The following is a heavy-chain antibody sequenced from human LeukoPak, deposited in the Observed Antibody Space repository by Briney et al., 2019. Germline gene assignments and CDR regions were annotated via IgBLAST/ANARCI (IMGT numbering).Heavy chain of an antibody. CDR1: GYTFTGYY. V-gene: IGHV1-2*02. J-gene: IGHJ3*02. CDR2: INPNSGGT. D-gene: IGHD5-24*01. Sequence: ASVKVSCKASGYTFTGYYMHWVRQAPGQGLEWMGWINPNSGGTNYAQKLQGRVTMTTDTSTSTAYMELRSLRSDDTAVYYCARGLGEMATITGEGAFDIWGQGTMVTVSS. CDR3: ARGLGEMATITGEGAFDI.